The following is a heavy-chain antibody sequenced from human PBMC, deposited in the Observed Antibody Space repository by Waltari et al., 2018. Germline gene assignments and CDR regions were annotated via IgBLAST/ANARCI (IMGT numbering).Heavy chain of an antibody. CDR2: INPNSGGT. J-gene: IGHJ6*02. CDR3: ARDQYAGYSYGNYYGMDV. Sequence: QVQLVQSGAEVKKPGASVKVSCKASGYTFTGYYMPWVRQAPGQGLEWMGWINPNSGGTNYAQKFQGRVTMTRDTSISTAYMELSRLRSDDTAVYYCARDQYAGYSYGNYYGMDVWGQGTTVTVSS. CDR1: GYTFTGYY. V-gene: IGHV1-2*02. D-gene: IGHD5-18*01.